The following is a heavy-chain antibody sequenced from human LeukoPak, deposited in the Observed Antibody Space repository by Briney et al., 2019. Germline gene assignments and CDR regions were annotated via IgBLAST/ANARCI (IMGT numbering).Heavy chain of an antibody. Sequence: SVKVSCKASGGTFSSYAISWVRQAPGQGLERMGGIIPIFGTANYAQKFQGRVTITADESTSTAYMELSRLRSDDTAVYYCARDHSSSWYFPYYYYMDVWGKGTTVTVSS. CDR3: ARDHSSSWYFPYYYYMDV. CDR2: IIPIFGTA. V-gene: IGHV1-69*13. CDR1: GGTFSSYA. D-gene: IGHD6-13*01. J-gene: IGHJ6*03.